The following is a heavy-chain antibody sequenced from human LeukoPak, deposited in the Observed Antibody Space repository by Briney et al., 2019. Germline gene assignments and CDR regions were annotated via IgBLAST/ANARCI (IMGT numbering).Heavy chain of an antibody. CDR1: GFTFTDYW. D-gene: IGHD6-13*01. Sequence: GGSLRLSCEVSGFTFTDYWMNWVRQAPGKGPEWVASIRQDGSEKTYVDSVKGRFTISRDNTKNSLSLQLNGLRAEDTAVYYCARDGTAAGLYFDVWGQGTLVTVSS. V-gene: IGHV3-7*01. CDR2: IRQDGSEK. CDR3: ARDGTAAGLYFDV. J-gene: IGHJ4*01.